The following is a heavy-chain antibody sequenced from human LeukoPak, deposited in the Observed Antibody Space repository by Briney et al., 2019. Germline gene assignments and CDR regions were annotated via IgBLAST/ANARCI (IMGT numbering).Heavy chain of an antibody. CDR1: GFVFSNYW. J-gene: IGHJ4*02. CDR2: IHSDGTIT. CDR3: ARGAVAASYYFDS. Sequence: PGGSLRLSCAASGFVFSNYWMHWVRQAPGEGLVWVSRIHSDGTITNYADAVKGRLTISRDNAKNTLYLQVSSLTAEDTAIYYCARGAVAASYYFDSWGQGTLVTVSS. D-gene: IGHD6-19*01. V-gene: IGHV3-74*01.